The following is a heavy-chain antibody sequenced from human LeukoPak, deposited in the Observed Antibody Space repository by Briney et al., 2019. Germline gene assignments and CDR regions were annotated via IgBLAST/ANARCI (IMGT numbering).Heavy chain of an antibody. V-gene: IGHV4-4*07. CDR2: IYPGESIYASENT. J-gene: IGHJ5*02. CDR1: GVSISAYY. Sequence: SETLSLTCAVSGVSISAYYWSWIRQPAGKGLEWIGRIYPGESIYASENTNYNPSLKSRVSMSGDTSKNQVSLKLRSVTAADTAVYYCARDPTTVTTIFDPWGQGTLVTVSS. CDR3: ARDPTTVTTIFDP. D-gene: IGHD4-17*01.